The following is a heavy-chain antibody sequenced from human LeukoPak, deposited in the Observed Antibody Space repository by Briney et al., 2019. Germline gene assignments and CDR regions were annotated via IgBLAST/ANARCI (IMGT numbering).Heavy chain of an antibody. J-gene: IGHJ4*02. D-gene: IGHD3-22*01. Sequence: GASVKVSCKASGYTFTGYYMHWVRQAPGQGLEWMGWINPNSGGTNYAQKFQGRVTMTRDTSISTAYMELSRLRSDDTAVYYCARDYYDSSGYQCGYRGQGTLVTVSS. CDR3: ARDYYDSSGYQCGY. CDR2: INPNSGGT. V-gene: IGHV1-2*02. CDR1: GYTFTGYY.